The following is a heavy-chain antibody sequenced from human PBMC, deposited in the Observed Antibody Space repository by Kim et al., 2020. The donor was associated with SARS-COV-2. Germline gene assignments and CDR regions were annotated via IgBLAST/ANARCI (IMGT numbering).Heavy chain of an antibody. D-gene: IGHD4-4*01. Sequence: GGSLRLSCAASGFTFSSYGMHWVRQAPGKGLEWVAVISYDGSNKYYADSVKGRFTISRDNSKNTLYLQMNSLRAEDTAVYYCAKVRRMTTVSYYYGMDVWGQGTTVTVSS. CDR2: ISYDGSNK. CDR1: GFTFSSYG. J-gene: IGHJ6*02. CDR3: AKVRRMTTVSYYYGMDV. V-gene: IGHV3-30*18.